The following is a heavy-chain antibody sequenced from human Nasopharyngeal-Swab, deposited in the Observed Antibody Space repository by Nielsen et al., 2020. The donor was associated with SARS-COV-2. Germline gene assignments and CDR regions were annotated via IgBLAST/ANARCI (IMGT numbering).Heavy chain of an antibody. Sequence: SETLSLTCTVSGGSISGGGYYWSWIRQHPGKGLEWIGYIYYSGITYYNPSLKSCIIISIDTSKNQFSLNLTSVTPADTAVYYCARDKVASSGTLHWFDSWGQGTRVTVSS. J-gene: IGHJ5*01. V-gene: IGHV4-31*03. CDR1: GGSISGGGYY. D-gene: IGHD6-13*01. CDR2: IYYSGIT. CDR3: ARDKVASSGTLHWFDS.